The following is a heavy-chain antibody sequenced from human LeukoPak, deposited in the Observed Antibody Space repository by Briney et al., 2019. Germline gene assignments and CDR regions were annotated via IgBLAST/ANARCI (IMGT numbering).Heavy chain of an antibody. Sequence: GGSLRLSCAASGFTFSSYSMNWVRQAPGKWLEWVSSIISSSSYIYYADSVKGRFTISRDNAKNSLYLQMNSLRAEDTAVYYCARGKQAAAGIFGYWGQGTLVTVSS. J-gene: IGHJ4*02. CDR3: ARGKQAAAGIFGY. CDR2: IISSSSYI. D-gene: IGHD6-13*01. CDR1: GFTFSSYS. V-gene: IGHV3-21*01.